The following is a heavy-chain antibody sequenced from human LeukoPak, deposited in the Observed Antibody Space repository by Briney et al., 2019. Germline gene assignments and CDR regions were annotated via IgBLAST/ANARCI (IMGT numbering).Heavy chain of an antibody. CDR3: ARREQWLVGDDY. Sequence: ASVKVSCKASGYTFTGYHMHWVRQAPGQGLEWMGWINPNSGGTNYAQKFQGRVTMTRDTSISTAYMELSRLISDDTAVYYCARREQWLVGDDYWGQGTLVTVSS. V-gene: IGHV1-2*02. CDR1: GYTFTGYH. J-gene: IGHJ4*02. CDR2: INPNSGGT. D-gene: IGHD6-19*01.